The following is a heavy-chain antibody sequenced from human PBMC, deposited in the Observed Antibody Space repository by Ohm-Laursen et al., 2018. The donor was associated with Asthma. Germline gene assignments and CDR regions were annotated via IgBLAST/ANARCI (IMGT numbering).Heavy chain of an antibody. J-gene: IGHJ4*02. CDR1: GGSFSGYY. CDR3: ARGRTDYYDSSGYLDY. Sequence: SQTLSLTCAVYGGSFSGYYWSWIRQPPGKGLEWIGEINHSGSTNYNPSLKSRVTISVDTSKNQFSLKLSPVTAAGTAVYYCARGRTDYYDSSGYLDYWGQGTLVTASS. CDR2: INHSGST. V-gene: IGHV4-34*01. D-gene: IGHD3-22*01.